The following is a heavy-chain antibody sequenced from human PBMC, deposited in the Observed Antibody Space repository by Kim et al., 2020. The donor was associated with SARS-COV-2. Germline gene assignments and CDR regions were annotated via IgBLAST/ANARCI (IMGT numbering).Heavy chain of an antibody. CDR2: ISGSGGTT. J-gene: IGHJ6*03. D-gene: IGHD4-17*01. CDR3: AKPNGDYGGYYYYYMDV. Sequence: GGSLRLSCAASGFTFSSYAMSWVRQAPGKGLEWVSSISGSGGTTYYADSVKGRFTISRDNSKNTLYLHMNSLRAEDTAVYYCAKPNGDYGGYYYYYMDVWGKGTTVTVSS. CDR1: GFTFSSYA. V-gene: IGHV3-23*01.